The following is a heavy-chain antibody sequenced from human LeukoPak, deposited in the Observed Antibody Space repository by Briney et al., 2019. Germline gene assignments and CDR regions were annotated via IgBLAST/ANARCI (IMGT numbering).Heavy chain of an antibody. V-gene: IGHV1-8*01. CDR1: GYTFTSYD. CDR3: ARGNTYYYDSSGYRAFDP. J-gene: IGHJ5*02. D-gene: IGHD3-22*01. CDR2: MNPNSGNT. Sequence: ASVKVSCKASGYTFTSYDTNWVRQATGQGLEWMGWMNPNSGNTGYAQKFQGRVTMTRNTSISTAYMELSSLRSEDTAVYYCARGNTYYYDSSGYRAFDPWGQGTLVTVSS.